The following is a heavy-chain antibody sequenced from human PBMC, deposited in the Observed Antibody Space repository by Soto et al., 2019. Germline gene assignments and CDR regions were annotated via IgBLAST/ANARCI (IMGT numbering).Heavy chain of an antibody. Sequence: QVQLQQWGAGLLKPSETLSLTCAVYGGSFSGYYWSWIRQPPGKGLEWIGEINHSGSTNYNPSLKSRVTRPVDTSKSQFSLKLSSVTAADTAVYYCARVGSSWYLNWFDPWGQGTLVTVSS. D-gene: IGHD6-13*01. CDR3: ARVGSSWYLNWFDP. CDR1: GGSFSGYY. V-gene: IGHV4-34*01. CDR2: INHSGST. J-gene: IGHJ5*02.